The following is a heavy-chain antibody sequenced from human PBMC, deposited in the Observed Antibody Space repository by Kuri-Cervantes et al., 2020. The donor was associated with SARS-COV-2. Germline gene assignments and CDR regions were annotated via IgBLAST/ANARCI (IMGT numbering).Heavy chain of an antibody. D-gene: IGHD6-19*01. CDR3: ARIPGYSSGWLAFDI. CDR2: ISYDGSNK. CDR1: GFTFSSYA. Sequence: GGSLRLSCAASGFTFSSYAMHWVRQAPGKGPEWVAVISYDGSNKYYADSVKGRFTISRDNAKNSLYLQMNSLRAEDTAVYYCARIPGYSSGWLAFDIWGQGTMVTVSS. J-gene: IGHJ3*02. V-gene: IGHV3-30-3*01.